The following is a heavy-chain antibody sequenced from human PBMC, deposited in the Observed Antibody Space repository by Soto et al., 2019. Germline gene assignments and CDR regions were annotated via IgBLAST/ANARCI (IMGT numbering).Heavy chain of an antibody. CDR1: GFTFSSYG. CDR2: IWYDGSNK. J-gene: IGHJ6*02. CDR3: ARDLTLWFGELPTPYYYYYGMDV. Sequence: HPGGSLRLSCAASGFTFSSYGMHWVRQAPGKGLEWVAVIWYDGSNKYYADSVKGLFTISRDNSKNTLYLQMNSLRAEDTAVYYCARDLTLWFGELPTPYYYYYGMDVWGQGTTVTVSS. D-gene: IGHD3-10*01. V-gene: IGHV3-33*01.